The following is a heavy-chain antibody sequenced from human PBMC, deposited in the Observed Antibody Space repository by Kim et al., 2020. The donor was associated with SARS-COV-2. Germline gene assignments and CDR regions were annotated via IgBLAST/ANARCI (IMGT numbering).Heavy chain of an antibody. CDR3: ASPNDYSNYQRPNYYYYYGMDV. Sequence: SETLSLTCTVSGGSISSSSYYWGWIRQPPGKGLEWIGSIYYSGSTYYNASLKSRVTISVDTSKNQFSLKLSSVTAADTAVYYCASPNDYSNYQRPNYYYYYGMDVWGQGTTVTVSS. CDR1: GGSISSSSYY. J-gene: IGHJ6*02. D-gene: IGHD4-4*01. CDR2: IYYSGST. V-gene: IGHV4-39*01.